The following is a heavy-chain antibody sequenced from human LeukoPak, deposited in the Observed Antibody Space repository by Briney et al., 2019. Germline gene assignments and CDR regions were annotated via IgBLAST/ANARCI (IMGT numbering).Heavy chain of an antibody. D-gene: IGHD4-11*01. CDR3: ARDRLDNSNYYYYMDV. Sequence: GGPLRLSCAASGFTFSSYWMSWVRQAPGKGLEWVANIKQDGSEKYYVDSVKGRFTISRDNAKNSLYLQMNSLRAEDTAVYYCARDRLDNSNYYYYMDVWGKGTTVTVSS. CDR1: GFTFSSYW. V-gene: IGHV3-7*01. J-gene: IGHJ6*03. CDR2: IKQDGSEK.